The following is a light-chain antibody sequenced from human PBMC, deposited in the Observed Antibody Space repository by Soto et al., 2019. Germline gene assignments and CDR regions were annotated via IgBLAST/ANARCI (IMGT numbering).Light chain of an antibody. V-gene: IGLV2-14*01. J-gene: IGLJ1*01. CDR3: SSYTSSSTYV. Sequence: QSALTQPASVSGSPGQSITISCTGTSSDVGDYNYVSWYQQHPGKAPKLMIFDVSNRPSGVSNRFSGSKSGNTASLTISGLQAEGEAEYYCSSYTSSSTYVFGTGTKVTVL. CDR1: SSDVGDYNY. CDR2: DVS.